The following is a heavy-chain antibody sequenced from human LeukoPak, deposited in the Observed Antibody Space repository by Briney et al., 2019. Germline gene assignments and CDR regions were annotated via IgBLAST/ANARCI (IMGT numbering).Heavy chain of an antibody. D-gene: IGHD3-16*02. V-gene: IGHV5-51*01. Sequence: GESLKISCKGSGYSFTSYWIGWVRQMPGKGLEWMGIIYPGDSDTRYSPSFQGQVTISADKSISTAYLQWSSLKASDTAMYYCARRPVMITFGGVIVMEDAFDIWGQGTMVTVSS. CDR1: GYSFTSYW. CDR3: ARRPVMITFGGVIVMEDAFDI. J-gene: IGHJ3*02. CDR2: IYPGDSDT.